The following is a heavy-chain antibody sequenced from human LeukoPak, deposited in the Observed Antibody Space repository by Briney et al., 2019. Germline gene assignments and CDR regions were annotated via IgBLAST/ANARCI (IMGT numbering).Heavy chain of an antibody. CDR2: IYTSGST. CDR3: ARGSGSSSSLNMDV. D-gene: IGHD6-13*01. CDR1: GGSISSYY. Sequence: SETLSLTCTVSGGSISSYYWSWIRQPAGKGLEWIGRIYTSGSTSYNPSLKSRVTISVDTSKNQFSLKLSSVTAADTAVYYCARGSGSSSSLNMDVWGKGTTVTVSS. J-gene: IGHJ6*03. V-gene: IGHV4-4*07.